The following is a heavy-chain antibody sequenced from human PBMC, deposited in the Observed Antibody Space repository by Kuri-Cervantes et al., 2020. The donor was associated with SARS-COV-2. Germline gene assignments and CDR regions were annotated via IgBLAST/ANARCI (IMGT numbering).Heavy chain of an antibody. Sequence: SVKVSCKASGGTLSSYAISWVRQAPGQGLEWMGGIIPIFGTANYAQKLQGRVTITADKSTSTAYMELSSLRTEDTAVYYCARISSRHSSFDIWGQGTMVTVSS. D-gene: IGHD6-13*01. CDR1: GGTLSSYA. CDR2: IIPIFGTA. J-gene: IGHJ3*02. V-gene: IGHV1-69*06. CDR3: ARISSRHSSFDI.